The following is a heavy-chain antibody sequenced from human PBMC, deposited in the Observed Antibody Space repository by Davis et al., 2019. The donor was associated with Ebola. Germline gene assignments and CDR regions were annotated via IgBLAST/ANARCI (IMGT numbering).Heavy chain of an antibody. CDR3: ARDGYSGSYGY. D-gene: IGHD1-26*01. J-gene: IGHJ4*02. CDR1: GGTFSSYA. CDR2: IKHSGET. V-gene: IGHV1-18*01. Sequence: ASVKVSCKASGGTFSSYAISWVRQAPGQGLEWMGIIKHSGETIYAQKLQGRVIMTTDTSTSTAYMELRSLRSDDTAVYYCARDGYSGSYGYWGQGTLVTVSS.